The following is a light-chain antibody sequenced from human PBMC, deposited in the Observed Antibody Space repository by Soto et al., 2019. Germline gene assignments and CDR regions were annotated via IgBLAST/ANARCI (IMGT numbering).Light chain of an antibody. Sequence: QSALTQPASVSGSPGQSVTISCTGTSSDVGGHNLVSWYQQHPGKPPKLLIYEVFKRPSEIPARFSASKSGNTASLIVSGLQPEDEAEYFCSSFADGFNVVFGGGTKLTVL. CDR2: EVF. J-gene: IGLJ2*01. CDR1: SSDVGGHNL. CDR3: SSFADGFNVV. V-gene: IGLV2-8*01.